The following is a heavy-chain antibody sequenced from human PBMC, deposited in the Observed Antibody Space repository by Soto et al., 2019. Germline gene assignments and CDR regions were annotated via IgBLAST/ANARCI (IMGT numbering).Heavy chain of an antibody. CDR2: INPRADST. D-gene: IGHD1-26*01. J-gene: IGHJ4*02. V-gene: IGHV1-46*01. CDR3: AGEYGGSRVFDY. Sequence: QVQLVQSGAEVNKPGASVKVSCKTSGYTFTNYFIHWVRQAPGQGLEWMGIINPRADSTNYAQKFQGRVTVTRDTSTSTVYMELRSRRSEDTAVYFCAGEYGGSRVFDYWGQGTLVTVSS. CDR1: GYTFTNYF.